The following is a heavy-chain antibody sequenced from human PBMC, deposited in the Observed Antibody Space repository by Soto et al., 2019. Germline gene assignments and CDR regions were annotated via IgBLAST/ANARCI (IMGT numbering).Heavy chain of an antibody. D-gene: IGHD2-15*01. J-gene: IGHJ4*02. Sequence: GGSLRLSCAASGFTFSDYAMHWVRQAPGKGLEWVAVVSHDGRNTHYADSVKGRFTISRDSSKNTVSLEMTSLRAEDTAVYYCAKDAEDIVVVVAAKSGYFDYWGQGTLVTVSS. V-gene: IGHV3-30*18. CDR3: AKDAEDIVVVVAAKSGYFDY. CDR2: VSHDGRNT. CDR1: GFTFSDYA.